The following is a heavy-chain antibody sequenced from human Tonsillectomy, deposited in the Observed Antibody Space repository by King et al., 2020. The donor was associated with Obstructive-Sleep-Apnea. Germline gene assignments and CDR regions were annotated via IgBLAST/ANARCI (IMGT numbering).Heavy chain of an antibody. J-gene: IGHJ4*02. V-gene: IGHV4-59*01. D-gene: IGHD3-22*01. CDR3: ARAPYYYDSSGYYFDY. CDR2: IYYSGST. Sequence: QLQLQESGPGLVKPSETLSLTCTVSGGSISSYYRSWIRQPPGKGLEWIGYIYYSGSTNYNPSLKSRVTISVDTSKNQFSLKLSSVTAADTAVYYCARAPYYYDSSGYYFDYWGQGTLVTVSS. CDR1: GGSISSYY.